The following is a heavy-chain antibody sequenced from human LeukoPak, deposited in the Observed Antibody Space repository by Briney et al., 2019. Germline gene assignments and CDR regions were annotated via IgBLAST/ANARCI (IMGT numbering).Heavy chain of an antibody. CDR2: IYYSGST. D-gene: IGHD3-22*01. V-gene: IGHV4-59*01. CDR3: ARARYYYDSSGYLYNWFDP. Sequence: PSETLSLTCTVSGGSISSYYWSWIRQPPGRGLEWIGYIYYSGSTNYNPSLKSRVTMSVDTSKNQFSLKLSSVTAADTAVYYCARARYYYDSSGYLYNWFDPWGQGTLVTVSS. CDR1: GGSISSYY. J-gene: IGHJ5*02.